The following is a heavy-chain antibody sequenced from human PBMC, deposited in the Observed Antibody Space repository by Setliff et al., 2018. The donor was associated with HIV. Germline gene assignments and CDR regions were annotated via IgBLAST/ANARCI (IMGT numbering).Heavy chain of an antibody. D-gene: IGHD6-19*01. CDR1: GDSIGSSSYY. J-gene: IGHJ4*02. CDR2: IYYSGST. CDR3: ARVPLSGWLYFDY. V-gene: IGHV4-39*02. Sequence: PSETLSLTCTVSGDSIGSSSYYWAWIRQPPGKGLEWIGNIYYSGSTYYNPSLKTRVTISVDGSKNQFSLKLKSVTAADTAVYYCARVPLSGWLYFDYWGQGTLVTVSS.